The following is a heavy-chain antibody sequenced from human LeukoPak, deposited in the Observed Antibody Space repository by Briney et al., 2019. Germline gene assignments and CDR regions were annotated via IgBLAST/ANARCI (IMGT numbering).Heavy chain of an antibody. CDR1: GGSISSGGYY. Sequence: SQTLSLTCTVSGGSISSGGYYWNWIRQPAGKGLEWIGRIYTSGSTNYNPSLKSRVTMSVDTSKNQFSLKLSSVTAADTAVYYCARFTVRGVNDYWGQGTLVTVSS. CDR3: ARFTVRGVNDY. D-gene: IGHD3-10*01. J-gene: IGHJ4*02. CDR2: IYTSGST. V-gene: IGHV4-61*02.